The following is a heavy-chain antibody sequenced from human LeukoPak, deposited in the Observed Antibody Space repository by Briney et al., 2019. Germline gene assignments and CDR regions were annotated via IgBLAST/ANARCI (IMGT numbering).Heavy chain of an antibody. CDR1: GGSFSGYY. V-gene: IGHV4-34*01. J-gene: IGHJ6*02. Sequence: SSETLSLTCAVYGGSFSGYYWSWIRQPPGKGLEWIGEINHSGSTNYNPSLKSRVTISVDTSKNQFSLKLSSVTAADTAVYYCARGLYVWGQGTTVTVSS. CDR3: ARGLYV. CDR2: INHSGST.